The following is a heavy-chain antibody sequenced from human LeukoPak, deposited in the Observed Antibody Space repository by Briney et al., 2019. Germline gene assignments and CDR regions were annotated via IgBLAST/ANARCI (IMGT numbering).Heavy chain of an antibody. J-gene: IGHJ5*02. V-gene: IGHV1-2*02. CDR1: GYTFTGYY. Sequence: ASVKVSCKASGYTFTGYYMHWVRQAPGQGLEWMGWINPNSGGTNYAQKFQGRVTMTRDTSISTAYMELSRLRSDDTAVYYCATGTYCSSTSCYRSWFDPWGQGTLVTVSS. CDR3: ATGTYCSSTSCYRSWFDP. CDR2: INPNSGGT. D-gene: IGHD2-2*02.